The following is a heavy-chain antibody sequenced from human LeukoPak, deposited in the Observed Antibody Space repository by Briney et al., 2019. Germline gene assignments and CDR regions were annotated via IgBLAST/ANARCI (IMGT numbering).Heavy chain of an antibody. CDR2: IYYSGST. V-gene: IGHV4-59*11. Sequence: PSETLSLTCAVSTDSFSSHYWSWIRQPPGKGLEWIGYIYYSGSTNYNPSLKSRVTISVDTSKNQFSLKLSSVTAADTAVYYCARGSRYLGYDFDYWGQGTLVTVSS. D-gene: IGHD5-12*01. CDR3: ARGSRYLGYDFDY. CDR1: TDSFSSHY. J-gene: IGHJ4*02.